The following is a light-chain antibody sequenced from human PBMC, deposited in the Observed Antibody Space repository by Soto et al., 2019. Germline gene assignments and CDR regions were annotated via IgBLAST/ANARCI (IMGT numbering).Light chain of an antibody. CDR1: QSVSSSY. J-gene: IGKJ1*01. Sequence: EIVLTQSPGTLSLSPGERATLSCRASQSVSSSYLAWYQQKPGQAPRLLIDGASSRATGIPDRFGGSGSGTDCTLTISRLEPEDFAVYYCQQYGSSPLTFGQGTKVEIK. V-gene: IGKV3-20*01. CDR2: GAS. CDR3: QQYGSSPLT.